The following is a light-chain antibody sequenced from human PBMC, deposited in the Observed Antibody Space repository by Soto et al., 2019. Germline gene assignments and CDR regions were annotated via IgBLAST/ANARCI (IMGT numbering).Light chain of an antibody. J-gene: IGLJ3*02. V-gene: IGLV1-51*01. Sequence: QSVLTQPPSVSAAPGQRVTISCSGSSSNIGKNFVSWYQQLPRTAPKLLIYDNNQRPSGIPDRFSGSKSGTSATLGITGLQTGDEADYYCGTWDSSLPAAVFGGGTKLTVL. CDR1: SSNIGKNF. CDR2: DNN. CDR3: GTWDSSLPAAV.